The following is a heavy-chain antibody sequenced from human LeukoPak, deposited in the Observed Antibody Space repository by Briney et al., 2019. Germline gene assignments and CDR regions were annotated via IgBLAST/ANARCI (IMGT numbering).Heavy chain of an antibody. V-gene: IGHV3-30*18. D-gene: IGHD6-19*01. J-gene: IGHJ5*02. CDR2: ISYDGSNK. CDR1: GFTFSRYG. CDR3: AKNGGGWFNWFDP. Sequence: GGSLRLSCAASGFTFSRYGMHWVRQAPGKGLEWVAVISYDGSNKYYADSVKGRFTISRDNSKNTLYLQMNSLRAEDTAVYYCAKNGGGWFNWFDPWGQGTLVTVSS.